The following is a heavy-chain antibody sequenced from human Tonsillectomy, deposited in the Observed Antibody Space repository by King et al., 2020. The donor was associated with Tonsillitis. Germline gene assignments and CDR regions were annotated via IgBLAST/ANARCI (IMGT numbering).Heavy chain of an antibody. J-gene: IGHJ4*02. CDR3: AKVVSTAMVYYFDY. Sequence: VQLVESGGGLVQPGGSLRLSCAASGFTFSSSAMAWVRQAPGKGPEWVSGISGSGGSTYYADPVKGRFTISRDNSKNTLYLQMNILGAEDTALYYCAKVVSTAMVYYFDYWGQGALVTVSS. V-gene: IGHV3-23*04. CDR1: GFTFSSSA. CDR2: ISGSGGST. D-gene: IGHD5-18*01.